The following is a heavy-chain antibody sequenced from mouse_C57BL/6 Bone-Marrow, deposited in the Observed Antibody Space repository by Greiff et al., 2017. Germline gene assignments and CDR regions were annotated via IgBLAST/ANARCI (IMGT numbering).Heavy chain of an antibody. CDR2: IHPNSGST. CDR3: ARVLYYCYDGSLAYYAMDY. CDR1: GYTFTSYW. J-gene: IGHJ4*01. V-gene: IGHV1-64*01. D-gene: IGHD2-2*01. Sequence: QVQLQQPGAELVKPGASVKLSCKASGYTFTSYWMHWVKQRPGQGLEWIGMIHPNSGSTNYNEKFKSKATLTVAKSSSTASMQLSSLTSEDAAVYYCARVLYYCYDGSLAYYAMDYWGQGTSVTGSS.